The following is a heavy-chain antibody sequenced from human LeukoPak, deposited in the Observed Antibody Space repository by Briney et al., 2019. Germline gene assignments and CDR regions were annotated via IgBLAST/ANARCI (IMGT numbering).Heavy chain of an antibody. Sequence: GGSLRLSCAASGFTFSSYGMHWVRQAPGKGLEWVAVISYDGSNKYYADSVKGRFTISRDNSKNTLYLQMNSLRAEDTAVYYCARGGNYYGSGSSYWAQGTLVTVSS. CDR3: ARGGNYYGSGSSY. J-gene: IGHJ4*02. V-gene: IGHV3-30*03. CDR2: ISYDGSNK. D-gene: IGHD3-10*01. CDR1: GFTFSSYG.